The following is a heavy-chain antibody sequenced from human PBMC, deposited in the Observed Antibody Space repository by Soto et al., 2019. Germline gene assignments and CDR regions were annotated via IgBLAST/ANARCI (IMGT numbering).Heavy chain of an antibody. J-gene: IGHJ5*01. V-gene: IGHV4-30-4*01. CDR1: GDSISTVDYF. Sequence: SETLSLTCSVSGDSISTVDYFWAWIRQPPGQALEYIGYIYKSTTTYYNPSFESRVAISLDTSKSQFSLNVTSVTAADTAVYFCARGRYCLTGRCFPNWLDSWGQGTLVTVSS. CDR3: ARGRYCLTGRCFPNWLDS. CDR2: IYKSTTT. D-gene: IGHD2-15*01.